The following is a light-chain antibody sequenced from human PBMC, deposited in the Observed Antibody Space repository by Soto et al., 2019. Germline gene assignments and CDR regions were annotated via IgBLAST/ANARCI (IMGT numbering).Light chain of an antibody. V-gene: IGKV3-15*01. CDR1: QTIISD. J-gene: IGKJ1*01. CDR2: DAS. CDR3: QQYYDWPRT. Sequence: EIVMTQSPATLSVSPGETATLSCKASQTIISDLAWFQQKPGQSPRLLIYDASTRATGIPARFSGGGFGTEFTLTISSLQSEDFAVYFCQQYYDWPRTFCQGTRLEIK.